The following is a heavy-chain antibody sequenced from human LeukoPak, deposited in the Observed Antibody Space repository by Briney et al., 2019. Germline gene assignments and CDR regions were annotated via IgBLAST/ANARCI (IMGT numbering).Heavy chain of an antibody. CDR3: ARWNYP. Sequence: GGSLRLSCAASGFTVSENLMSWVRQAPGKGLEWVSVIYNGGATFYADSVRGRFTIFRDDSKNMLYLQMNSLRAEDTAVYYCARWNYPWGQGTLVTVSS. D-gene: IGHD1-1*01. CDR1: GFTVSENL. J-gene: IGHJ5*02. V-gene: IGHV3-53*01. CDR2: IYNGGAT.